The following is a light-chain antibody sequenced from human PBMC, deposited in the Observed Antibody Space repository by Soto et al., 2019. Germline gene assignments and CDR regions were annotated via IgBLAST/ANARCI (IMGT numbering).Light chain of an antibody. CDR1: QSVGTY. V-gene: IGKV3-11*01. Sequence: EIVLTQSPATLSLSPGERATLSCRASQSVGTYLAWYQQKPGQAPRLLIYDASNKATGIPARFSGSGSGTDFTLTIISLEPEEVACEYWRQRDNGPWTFGQVTQVKIK. J-gene: IGKJ1*01. CDR2: DAS. CDR3: RQRDNGPWT.